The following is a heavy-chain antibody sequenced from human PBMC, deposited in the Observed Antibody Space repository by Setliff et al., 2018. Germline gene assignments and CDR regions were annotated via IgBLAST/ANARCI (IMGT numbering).Heavy chain of an antibody. CDR1: GDSISRAMYY. J-gene: IGHJ6*03. D-gene: IGHD3-3*01. Sequence: SETLSLTCTVSGDSISRAMYYWSWLRQSAGKGLECIGRIYTDGSTKYNPSLNSRVTLLIDTAKNQISLRLSSVTAADTAVYFCARVTGFSYMDVWGKGTAVTVSS. CDR3: ARVTGFSYMDV. CDR2: IYTDGST. V-gene: IGHV4-61*02.